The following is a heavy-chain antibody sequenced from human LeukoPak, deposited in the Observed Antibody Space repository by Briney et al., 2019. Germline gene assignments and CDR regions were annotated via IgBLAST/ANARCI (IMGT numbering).Heavy chain of an antibody. CDR3: AKEQTSSGYFDY. D-gene: IGHD3-10*01. CDR1: GFTFSSYA. Sequence: PGRSLRLSCAASGFTFSSYAMHWVRQAPGKGREWVAVISYDASNKYYADSVKGRFTISRDNPKNTLYLLMNSLSAEDTALYYCAKEQTSSGYFDYWGQGTLVTVSS. V-gene: IGHV3-30-3*01. CDR2: ISYDASNK. J-gene: IGHJ4*02.